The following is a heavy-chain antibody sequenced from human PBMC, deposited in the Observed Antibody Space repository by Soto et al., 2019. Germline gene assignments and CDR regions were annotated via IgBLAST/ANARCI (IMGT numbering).Heavy chain of an antibody. V-gene: IGHV3-30*18. Sequence: QVQLVESGGGVVQPGRSLRLSCAASGFTFSSYGMHWVRQAPGKGLEWVAVISYDGSNKYYADSVKGRFTISRDNSKNTLYLQMNSLRAEDTAVYYCAKMGNYSPLEYYYYGMDVWGQGNTVTVSS. CDR2: ISYDGSNK. CDR3: AKMGNYSPLEYYYYGMDV. D-gene: IGHD4-4*01. J-gene: IGHJ6*02. CDR1: GFTFSSYG.